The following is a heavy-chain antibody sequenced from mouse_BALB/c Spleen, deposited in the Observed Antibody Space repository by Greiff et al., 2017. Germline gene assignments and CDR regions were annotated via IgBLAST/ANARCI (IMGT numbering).Heavy chain of an antibody. CDR1: GYSITSDYA. Sequence: EVQLVESGPGLVKPSQSLSLTCTVTGYSITSDYAWNWIRQFPGNKLEWMGYISYSGSTSYNPSLKSRISITRDTSKNQFFLQLNSVTTEDTATYYCARGGDGNYGGAMDYWGQGTSVTVSS. J-gene: IGHJ4*01. CDR3: ARGGDGNYGGAMDY. D-gene: IGHD2-1*01. CDR2: ISYSGST. V-gene: IGHV3-2*02.